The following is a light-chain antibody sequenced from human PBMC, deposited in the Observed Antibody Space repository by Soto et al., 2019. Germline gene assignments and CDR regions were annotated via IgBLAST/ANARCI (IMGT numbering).Light chain of an antibody. Sequence: EIVMTQSPAILSVSPGERATLSCRASQSVSSNLAWYQQKPGQAPRLLIYGASTRATGIPARFSGSGSGTEFTLTISSLQSEDFAVYYCQQYNNGWTFGQGTKVDIK. J-gene: IGKJ1*01. CDR2: GAS. CDR3: QQYNNGWT. V-gene: IGKV3-15*01. CDR1: QSVSSN.